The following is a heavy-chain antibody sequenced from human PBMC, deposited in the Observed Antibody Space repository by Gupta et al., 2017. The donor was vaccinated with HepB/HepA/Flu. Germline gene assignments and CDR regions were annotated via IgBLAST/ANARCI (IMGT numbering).Heavy chain of an antibody. Sequence: HVQLVQSGAEVKTPGSSVKVSCKASGGTFSSYAISWVRQAPGQGLEWMGRIIPILGIANYAQKFQGRVTITADKSTSTAYMELSSLRSEDTAVYYCARVASGSYAFDIWGQGTMVTVSS. D-gene: IGHD3-10*01. V-gene: IGHV1-69*04. CDR2: IIPILGIA. J-gene: IGHJ3*02. CDR3: ARVASGSYAFDI. CDR1: GGTFSSYA.